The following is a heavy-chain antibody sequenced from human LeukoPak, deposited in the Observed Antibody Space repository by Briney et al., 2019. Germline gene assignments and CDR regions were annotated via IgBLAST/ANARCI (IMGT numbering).Heavy chain of an antibody. CDR2: INPNSGGT. V-gene: IGHV1-2*02. J-gene: IGHJ5*02. CDR3: ARSLGIQLWFWFDP. CDR1: GYTFTGYY. D-gene: IGHD5-18*01. Sequence: ASVKVSCKASGYTFTGYYMHWVRQAPGQGLEWMGWINPNSGGTNYAQKFQGRVTVTRDTSISTAYMELSRLRSDDTAVYYCARSLGIQLWFWFDPWGQGTLVTVSS.